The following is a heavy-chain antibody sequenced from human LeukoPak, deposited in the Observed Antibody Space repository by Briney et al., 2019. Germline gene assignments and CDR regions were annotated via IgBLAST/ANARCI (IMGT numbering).Heavy chain of an antibody. CDR1: GGSLSSGAYY. V-gene: IGHV4-31*03. Sequence: SETLSLTCTVSGGSLSSGAYYWSWIRQHPGKGLEWIGYIYDSGSTYYNPSLKSRVIISVEKSKNQFSLKLSSVTAADAAVYYCATGGSYGPYYFDYWGQGTQVTVSS. D-gene: IGHD3-10*01. CDR2: IYDSGST. CDR3: ATGGSYGPYYFDY. J-gene: IGHJ4*02.